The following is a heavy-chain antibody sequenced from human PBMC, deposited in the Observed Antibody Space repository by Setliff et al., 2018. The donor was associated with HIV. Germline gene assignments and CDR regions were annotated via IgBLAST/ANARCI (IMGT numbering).Heavy chain of an antibody. J-gene: IGHJ6*03. Sequence: GESLRLSCAASGFTFSSYSMYWVRQAPGKGLMWVSRLNSDGRSTTYADSVKGRFTISRDNARNTVFLQMNSLRAEDSAVYYCARGDQTGYYTTYYYYMDVWGRGTTVTVSS. D-gene: IGHD3-9*01. CDR1: GFTFSSYS. V-gene: IGHV3-74*01. CDR3: ARGDQTGYYTTYYYYMDV. CDR2: LNSDGRST.